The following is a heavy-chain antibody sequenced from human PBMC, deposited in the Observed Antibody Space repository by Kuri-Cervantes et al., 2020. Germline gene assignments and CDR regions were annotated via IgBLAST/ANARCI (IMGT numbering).Heavy chain of an antibody. D-gene: IGHD5-12*01. CDR2: IQSKSDVGTT. J-gene: IGHJ4*02. CDR3: TSFPRGYSGHDSNPPSSL. CDR1: GFTFNNVW. Sequence: GESLKISCAASGFTFNNVWMSWVRQAPGRGLEWVGRIQSKSDVGTTDNAAPVKGRFTISRDDSKAMLYLQMISLKTEDKAVYYCTSFPRGYSGHDSNPPSSLWGQGTLVTVSS. V-gene: IGHV3-15*01.